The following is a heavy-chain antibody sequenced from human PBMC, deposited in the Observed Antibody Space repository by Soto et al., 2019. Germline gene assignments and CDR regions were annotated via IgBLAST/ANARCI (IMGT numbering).Heavy chain of an antibody. CDR2: IGTAGDT. CDR1: GFTFSSYD. D-gene: IGHD3-22*01. V-gene: IGHV3-13*01. Sequence: GGSLRLSCAASGFTFSSYDMHWVRQATGKGLEWVSAIGTAGDTYYPGSVKGRFTISRENAKNSLYLQMNSLRAGDTAVYYCARSGGYNYYDSSGPSGRYYGMDVWGQGTTVTVSS. J-gene: IGHJ6*02. CDR3: ARSGGYNYYDSSGPSGRYYGMDV.